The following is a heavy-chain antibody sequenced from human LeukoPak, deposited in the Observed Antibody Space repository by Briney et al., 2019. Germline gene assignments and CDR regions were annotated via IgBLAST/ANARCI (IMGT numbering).Heavy chain of an antibody. J-gene: IGHJ4*02. CDR2: IYHSGST. CDR1: GYSISSCYY. Sequence: SETLSLTCTVSGYSISSCYYWGWLRPPPGKGVEWIGSIYHSGSTYYNPSLKRRVTIAVATSKNQFSLRLSSVTAADTAVYYCAGASYGWGSYGGYYFDYWGQGTLVTVSS. CDR3: AGASYGWGSYGGYYFDY. D-gene: IGHD3-10*01. V-gene: IGHV4-38-2*02.